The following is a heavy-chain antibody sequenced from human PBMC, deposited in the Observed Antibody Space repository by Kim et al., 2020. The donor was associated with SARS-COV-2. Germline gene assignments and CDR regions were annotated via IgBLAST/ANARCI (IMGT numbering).Heavy chain of an antibody. CDR3: AREGPVLGSWAFDY. Sequence: ASVKVSCKSSGYTFTSYGISWVRQAPGQGLEWMGWISAYNGNTNYAQKLQGRVTMTTDTSTSTAYMELRSLRSDDTAVYYCAREGPVLGSWAFDYWGQGTLVTVSS. V-gene: IGHV1-18*01. CDR1: GYTFTSYG. CDR2: ISAYNGNT. J-gene: IGHJ4*02. D-gene: IGHD6-13*01.